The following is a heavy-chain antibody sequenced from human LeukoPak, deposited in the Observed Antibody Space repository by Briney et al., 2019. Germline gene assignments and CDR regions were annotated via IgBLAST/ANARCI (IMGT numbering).Heavy chain of an antibody. CDR2: IYYSGST. D-gene: IGHD5-24*01. J-gene: IGHJ4*02. CDR3: ARDQLGGEMATILESPHQEADDY. CDR1: GGSISSSSYY. V-gene: IGHV4-39*07. Sequence: TPSETLSLTCTVSGGSISSSSYYWGWIRQPPGKGLEWIGSIYYSGSTYYNSSLKSRVTISVDTSKNQFSLKLSSVTAADTAVYYCARDQLGGEMATILESPHQEADDYWGQGTLVTVSS.